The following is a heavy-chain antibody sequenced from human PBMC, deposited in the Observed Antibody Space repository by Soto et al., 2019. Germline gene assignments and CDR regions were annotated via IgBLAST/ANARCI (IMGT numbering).Heavy chain of an antibody. J-gene: IGHJ5*02. CDR3: ARDSVNSGSWYQAWFDP. D-gene: IGHD6-13*01. CDR1: GFTFRNNV. CDR2: ITGNGSNK. Sequence: GGSVRLSCAASGFTFRNNVLSWVRQAPGKGLDWVAVITGNGSNKYYADSVKGRFTISRDNSKNTLYLQMNSLRAEDTAVYYCARDSVNSGSWYQAWFDPWGQGTLVTVSS. V-gene: IGHV3-33*01.